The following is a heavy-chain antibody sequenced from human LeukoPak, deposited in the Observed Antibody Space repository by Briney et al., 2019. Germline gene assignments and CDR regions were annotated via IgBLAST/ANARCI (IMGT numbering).Heavy chain of an antibody. CDR3: ARDRASPY. CDR1: GGSISSYY. CDR2: IHYSGTT. V-gene: IGHV4-59*12. J-gene: IGHJ4*02. D-gene: IGHD3-10*01. Sequence: SETLPLTCTVSGGSISSYYWSWIRQPPGKGLEWIGYIHYSGTTNYNPSLKSRVTISVDTSKNQFSLKLSSVTAADTAVYYCARDRASPYWGQGTLVAVSS.